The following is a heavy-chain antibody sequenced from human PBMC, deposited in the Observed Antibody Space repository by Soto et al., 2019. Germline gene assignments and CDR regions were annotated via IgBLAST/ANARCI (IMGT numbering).Heavy chain of an antibody. CDR3: ARDRERTYYDSSGYYHFDY. D-gene: IGHD3-22*01. V-gene: IGHV1-69*13. Sequence: ASVKVSCKASGGTFSSYAISWVRQAPGQGLEWMGGIIPIFGTANYAQKFQGRVTITADESTSTAYMELSSLRSEDTAVYYCARDRERTYYDSSGYYHFDYWGQGTLVTVSS. CDR2: IIPIFGTA. CDR1: GGTFSSYA. J-gene: IGHJ4*02.